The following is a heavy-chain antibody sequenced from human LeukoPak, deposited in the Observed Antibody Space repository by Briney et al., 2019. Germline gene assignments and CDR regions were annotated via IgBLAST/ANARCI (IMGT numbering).Heavy chain of an antibody. CDR1: RLTFSTYL. D-gene: IGHD5-18*01. CDR3: ARALVGDGYSTL. Sequence: GGSLRLSCAASRLTFSTYLMSGVRQAPGKGLEWVANINQDGSEKYYVDSVRGRFTISRDNAKNSVYLEMSSLRAEDTAVYYCARALVGDGYSTLWGQGTLVTVSS. V-gene: IGHV3-7*05. J-gene: IGHJ4*02. CDR2: INQDGSEK.